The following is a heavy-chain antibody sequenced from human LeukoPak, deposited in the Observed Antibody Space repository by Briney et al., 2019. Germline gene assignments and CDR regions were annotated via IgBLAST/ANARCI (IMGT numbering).Heavy chain of an antibody. CDR3: ARPRPSREHDFWSGQPWFDP. CDR1: GNSFTTYW. Sequence: GESLKISCKGSGNSFTTYWIGWVRQMPGKGLEWMGIIYPGDSDTRYSPSFQGQVTISADKSISTAYLQWSSLKASDTAMYYCARPRPSREHDFWSGQPWFDPWGQGTLVTVSS. J-gene: IGHJ5*02. D-gene: IGHD3-3*01. V-gene: IGHV5-51*01. CDR2: IYPGDSDT.